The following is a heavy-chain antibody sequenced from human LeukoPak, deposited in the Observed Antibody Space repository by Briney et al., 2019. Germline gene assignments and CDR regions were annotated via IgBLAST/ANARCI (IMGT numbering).Heavy chain of an antibody. J-gene: IGHJ4*02. D-gene: IGHD3-22*01. CDR2: IYTSGSP. CDR1: GGSISSYF. Sequence: SETLSLTCTVSGGSISSYFWSWIRQPAGKGLEWIGRIYTSGSPNYNPSLKSRVTMSVDTSKAQFSLKLRSVTAADTAVYYCARTPFYYDSSAYYPLLERYYFDYWGQGTLVTVSS. V-gene: IGHV4-4*07. CDR3: ARTPFYYDSSAYYPLLERYYFDY.